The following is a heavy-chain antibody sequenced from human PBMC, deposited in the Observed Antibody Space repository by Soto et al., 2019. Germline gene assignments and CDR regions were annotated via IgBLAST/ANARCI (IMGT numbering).Heavy chain of an antibody. V-gene: IGHV6-1*01. CDR1: GDSVSSNSAA. D-gene: IGHD6-6*01. Sequence: SQTLSLTCAISGDSVSSNSAAWNWIRQSPSRGLEWLGRTYYRSKWYNDYAVSVKSRITINPDTSKNQFSLQLNSVTPEDTAVYYCARDYGSIAASGGPYYMAVWGKGTTVTVSS. CDR2: TYYRSKWYN. J-gene: IGHJ6*03. CDR3: ARDYGSIAASGGPYYMAV.